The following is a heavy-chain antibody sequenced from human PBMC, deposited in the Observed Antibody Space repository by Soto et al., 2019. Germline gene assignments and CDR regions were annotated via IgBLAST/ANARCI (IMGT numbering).Heavy chain of an antibody. V-gene: IGHV5-10-1*03. J-gene: IGHJ5*02. CDR3: ASRYSSGWYMGGWFDP. CDR2: IDPSDSYT. CDR1: GYSFTSYW. Sequence: EVQLVQSGAEVKKPGESLRISCKGSGYSFTSYWISWVRQMPGKGLEWMGRIDPSDSYTNYSPSFQGHVTISADKSISTAYLQWSSLKASDTAMYYCASRYSSGWYMGGWFDPWGQGTLVTVSS. D-gene: IGHD6-19*01.